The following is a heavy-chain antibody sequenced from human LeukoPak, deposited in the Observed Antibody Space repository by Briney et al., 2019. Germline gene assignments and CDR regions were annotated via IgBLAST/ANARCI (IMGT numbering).Heavy chain of an antibody. CDR3: ARDSDSSGYCDY. CDR1: SRFRFSDYC. V-gene: IGHV3-21*01. Sequence: GGSLRLSCAASSRFRFSDYCMSWIRQAPGKGLEWVSSISSSSSYIYYADSVKGRFTISRDNAKNSLYLQMNSLRAEDTAVYYCARDSDSSGYCDYWGQGTLVTVSS. CDR2: ISSSSSYI. J-gene: IGHJ4*02. D-gene: IGHD3-22*01.